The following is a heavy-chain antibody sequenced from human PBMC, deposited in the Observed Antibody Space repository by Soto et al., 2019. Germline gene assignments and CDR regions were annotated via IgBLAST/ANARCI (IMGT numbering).Heavy chain of an antibody. J-gene: IGHJ5*02. CDR2: ISAYNGNT. V-gene: IGHV1-18*04. D-gene: IGHD1-1*01. Sequence: ASVKVSCKASGYTFTSYCIHWVRQAPGQGLEWMGWISAYNGNTSYAQKLQGRVTMTTDTSTSTAYMELRSLRSDDTAVYYCARGNWNRYNWFDPWGQGTLVTVSS. CDR1: GYTFTSYC. CDR3: ARGNWNRYNWFDP.